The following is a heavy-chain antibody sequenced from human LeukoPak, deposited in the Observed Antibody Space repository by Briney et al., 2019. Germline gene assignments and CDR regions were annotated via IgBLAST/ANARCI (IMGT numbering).Heavy chain of an antibody. J-gene: IGHJ6*03. V-gene: IGHV3-15*01. CDR3: TPDLSRAAASYYYYMDV. CDR2: IKSKTDGGTT. Sequence: GSLRLSCAASGFTFSNAWMSWVRQAPGKGLEWVGRIKSKTDGGTTDYAAPVKGRFTISRDDSKNMLYLQMNSLKTEDTAVYYCTPDLSRAAASYYYYMDVWGKGTTVTVSS. CDR1: GFTFSNAW. D-gene: IGHD6-25*01.